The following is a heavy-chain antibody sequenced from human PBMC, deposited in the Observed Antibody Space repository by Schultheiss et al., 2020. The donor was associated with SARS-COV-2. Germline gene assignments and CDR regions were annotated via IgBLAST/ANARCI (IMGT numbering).Heavy chain of an antibody. J-gene: IGHJ3*02. Sequence: GSLRLSCTVSGGSISSSSYYWGWIRQPPGKGLEWIGYIYYSGTTYYNPSLKSRVTISVDTSKNQFSLKLSSVTAADTAVYYCAREGGSYLADAFDIWGQGTMVTVSS. D-gene: IGHD1-26*01. CDR3: AREGGSYLADAFDI. V-gene: IGHV4-39*07. CDR1: GGSISSSSYY. CDR2: IYYSGTT.